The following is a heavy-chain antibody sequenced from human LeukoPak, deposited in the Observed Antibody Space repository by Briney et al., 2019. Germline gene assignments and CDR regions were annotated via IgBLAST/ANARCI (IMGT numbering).Heavy chain of an antibody. Sequence: GGSLRLSCAASGFTFSGSALHWVRQASGKGLEWVGRIRSKANSYATAYAASVKGRFTISRDDSKNTAYLQMNSLKTEDTAVHYCTRHGSETGFDYWGQGTLVTVSS. CDR3: TRHGSETGFDY. V-gene: IGHV3-73*01. J-gene: IGHJ4*02. D-gene: IGHD3-10*01. CDR2: IRSKANSYAT. CDR1: GFTFSGSA.